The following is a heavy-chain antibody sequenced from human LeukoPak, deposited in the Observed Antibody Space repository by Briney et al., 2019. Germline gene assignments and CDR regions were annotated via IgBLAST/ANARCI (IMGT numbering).Heavy chain of an antibody. CDR1: GFTFSTYG. CDR2: IRYDGINK. Sequence: PGGSLRLFCAASGFTFSTYGMHWVRQAPGKGLEWVAFIRYDGINKDYADSVKGRFTISRDNSKNTLYLQMNSLRAEDTAVYYCAREAYGDTPFDYWGQGTLVTVSS. D-gene: IGHD4-17*01. J-gene: IGHJ4*02. V-gene: IGHV3-30*02. CDR3: AREAYGDTPFDY.